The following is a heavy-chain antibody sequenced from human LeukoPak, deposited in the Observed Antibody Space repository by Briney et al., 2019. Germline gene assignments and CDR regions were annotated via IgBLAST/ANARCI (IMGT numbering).Heavy chain of an antibody. Sequence: SSETLSLTCTVSGGSISSYYWSWIRQPPGKGLEWVGYIYYSGGTYYNPSLKSRVTISLDTSKNQFSLKLSSVTTADTAVYYCARRIPTAGLFDFWGQGALVTVSS. V-gene: IGHV4-59*01. J-gene: IGHJ4*02. CDR1: GGSISSYY. D-gene: IGHD2-15*01. CDR3: ARRIPTAGLFDF. CDR2: IYYSGGT.